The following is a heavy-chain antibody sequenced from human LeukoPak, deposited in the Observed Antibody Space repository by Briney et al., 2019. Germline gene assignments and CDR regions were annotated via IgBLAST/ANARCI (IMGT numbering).Heavy chain of an antibody. CDR3: ARVKPVAGTLPHLLDY. V-gene: IGHV4-34*01. Sequence: PSETLSLTCAVYGGSFSGYYWSWIRQPPGKRLEWIGEINHRGSTNYNPSPKRRVTILKDTSKNQFSLKLRSVTVADTAVYYCARVKPVAGTLPHLLDYWGQGTLVTVSS. J-gene: IGHJ4*02. CDR2: INHRGST. CDR1: GGSFSGYY. D-gene: IGHD6-19*01.